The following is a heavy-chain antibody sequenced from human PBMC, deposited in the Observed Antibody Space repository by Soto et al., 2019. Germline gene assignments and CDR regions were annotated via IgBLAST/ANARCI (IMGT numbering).Heavy chain of an antibody. CDR3: AKGARDRYSSGWYQGAFDS. J-gene: IGHJ3*02. V-gene: IGHV3-23*01. Sequence: GGSLRLSCAASGVTFSSYALSWVRQAPGKGLEWVSAISGSGGSAYYADSVKGRFTISRDNSKNTLYLQMNSLRAEDTAVYYCAKGARDRYSSGWYQGAFDSWGQGTMVTVSS. D-gene: IGHD6-19*01. CDR2: ISGSGGSA. CDR1: GVTFSSYA.